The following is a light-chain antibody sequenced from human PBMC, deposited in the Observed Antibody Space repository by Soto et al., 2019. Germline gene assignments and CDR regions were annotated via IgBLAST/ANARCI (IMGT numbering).Light chain of an antibody. CDR2: GAS. Sequence: EIVMTQSPATLSVSPGEGATLSCRASQSVGSKLAWYQQKPGQAPRLLIYGASSRATGIPDRFSGSGSGTDFTLTISRLEPEDFAVYYCQQYGSSPQTFGQGTKVDIK. CDR3: QQYGSSPQT. CDR1: QSVGSK. J-gene: IGKJ1*01. V-gene: IGKV3-20*01.